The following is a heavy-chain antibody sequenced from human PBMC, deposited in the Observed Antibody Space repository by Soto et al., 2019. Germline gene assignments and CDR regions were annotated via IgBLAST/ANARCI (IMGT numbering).Heavy chain of an antibody. CDR3: AREEHYYDSSGQTHYY. V-gene: IGHV3-74*01. CDR1: GFTFSSYW. J-gene: IGHJ4*02. CDR2: INSDGSST. D-gene: IGHD3-22*01. Sequence: AGGSLRLSCAASGFTFSSYWMHWVRQAPGEGLVWVSRINSDGSSTSYADSVKGRFTISRDNAKNTLYLQMNSLRAEDTAVYYCAREEHYYDSSGQTHYYWGQGTLVTVSS.